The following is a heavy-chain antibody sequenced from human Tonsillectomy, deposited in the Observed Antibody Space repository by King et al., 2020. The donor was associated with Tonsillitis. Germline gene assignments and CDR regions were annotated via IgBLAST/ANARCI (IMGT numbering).Heavy chain of an antibody. J-gene: IGHJ4*02. Sequence: LQLQESGPGLVKPSETLSLTCTVSGGSISSSSYYWGWIRQPPGKGLEWIGSIYYSGRTYYNPSLKSRVTISVDTTKNQFSLKLRSVTAADTAMYYCARPFVTYDYGGPRPTYFDYWGQGTLVTVSS. D-gene: IGHD4-17*01. CDR1: GGSISSSSYY. V-gene: IGHV4-39*01. CDR2: IYYSGRT. CDR3: ARPFVTYDYGGPRPTYFDY.